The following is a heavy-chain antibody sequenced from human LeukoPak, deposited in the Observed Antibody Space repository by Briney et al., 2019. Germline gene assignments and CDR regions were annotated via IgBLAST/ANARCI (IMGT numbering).Heavy chain of an antibody. D-gene: IGHD3-16*01. CDR2: IYSGGST. Sequence: SCKASGYTFNSNYMSWVRQAPGKGLEWVSVIYSGGSTYYADSMKGRFTISRDNSKNTLYLQMNSLRAEDTAVYYCTSWGSSVRFDYWGQGTLVTVSS. CDR3: TSWGSSVRFDY. J-gene: IGHJ4*02. V-gene: IGHV3-53*01. CDR1: GYTFNSNY.